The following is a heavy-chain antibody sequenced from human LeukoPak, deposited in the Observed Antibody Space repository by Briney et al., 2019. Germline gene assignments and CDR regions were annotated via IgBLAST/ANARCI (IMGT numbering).Heavy chain of an antibody. CDR1: GFTFSDYY. D-gene: IGHD2-2*02. CDR2: ISSSGSTI. V-gene: IGHV3-11*01. Sequence: PGGSLRLSCAASGFTFSDYYMSWIRQAPGKGLEWVSYISSSGSTIYYADSVKGRFTISRDNAKNSLYLQMNSLRAEDTAVYYCAKASPTGNQVEDIVVVPAAIRLDKSSDYYYYMDVWGKGTTVTVSS. J-gene: IGHJ6*03. CDR3: AKASPTGNQVEDIVVVPAAIRLDKSSDYYYYMDV.